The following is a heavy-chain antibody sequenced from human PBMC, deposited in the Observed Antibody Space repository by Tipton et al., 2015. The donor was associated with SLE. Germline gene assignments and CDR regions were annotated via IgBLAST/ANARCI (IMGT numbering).Heavy chain of an antibody. V-gene: IGHV4-34*01. CDR2: INHSGSD. Sequence: TLSLTCAVYGGSFSRFYWNWIRQPPGKGLEWIGEINHSGSDKYNPSLKSRVTISVNTSKNQFSLNLRSVTAADTAVYYCARGVRIAVVKGWYFDLWGRGTLVTVSS. CDR3: ARGVRIAVVKGWYFDL. CDR1: GGSFSRFY. D-gene: IGHD6-19*01. J-gene: IGHJ2*01.